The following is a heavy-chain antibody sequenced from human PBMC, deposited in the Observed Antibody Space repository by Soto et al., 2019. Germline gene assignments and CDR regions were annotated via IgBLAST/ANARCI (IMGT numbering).Heavy chain of an antibody. D-gene: IGHD6-19*01. Sequence: EVQLEESGVTLVQPGGSLRLSCAASGLTFSNYWMSWVRQAPGKGLEWVANIKQDGREKYYVDSVRGRFTISRDNAKTSLYLQMSSLRAEDTAVYYCTRVVGLAGQDWGQGTLVTVSS. V-gene: IGHV3-7*01. CDR2: IKQDGREK. CDR1: GLTFSNYW. CDR3: TRVVGLAGQD. J-gene: IGHJ4*02.